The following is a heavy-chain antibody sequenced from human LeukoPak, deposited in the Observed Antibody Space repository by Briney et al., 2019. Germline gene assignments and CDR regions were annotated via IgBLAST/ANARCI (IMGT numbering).Heavy chain of an antibody. CDR3: ARGDSSWNAFDI. CDR2: IYDSGST. CDR1: GGSISSSSYF. D-gene: IGHD6-13*01. Sequence: PSETLSLICTVSGGSISSSSYFWAWIRQPPGKGLEWIGSIYDSGSTYYNASLKSRVTISVDTSKNQFSLKLSFVTAADTAVYYCARGDSSWNAFDIWDQGTMVTVSS. V-gene: IGHV4-39*01. J-gene: IGHJ3*02.